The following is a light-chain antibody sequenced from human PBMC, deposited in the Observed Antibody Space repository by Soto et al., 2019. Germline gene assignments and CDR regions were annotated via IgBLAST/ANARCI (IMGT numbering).Light chain of an antibody. CDR2: GAS. Sequence: EVVLTQSPDTLSLSPGETATLSCRASQTVIHNYLAWHQQKPGQTPRLLVYGASSRATGIPARFSGSGSGTDFTLTISRLEPEDFAVYYCQHFGSSRGTFGQGTKVDNK. CDR1: QTVIHNY. CDR3: QHFGSSRGT. J-gene: IGKJ1*01. V-gene: IGKV3-20*01.